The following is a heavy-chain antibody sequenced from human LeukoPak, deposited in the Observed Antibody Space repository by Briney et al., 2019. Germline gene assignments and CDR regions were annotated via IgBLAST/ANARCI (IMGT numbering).Heavy chain of an antibody. CDR1: GGSISSDY. J-gene: IGHJ4*02. Sequence: SETLSLTCTVSGGSISSDYWSWIRQPPGKGLEWIGYIYYRGSTNYNPSLESRVTISVDTSKNQFSLKLSSVTAADTAVYYCARLSSYSSGHYYSDYWGQGTLVTVSS. CDR3: ARLSSYSSGHYYSDY. V-gene: IGHV4-59*01. CDR2: IYYRGST. D-gene: IGHD3-22*01.